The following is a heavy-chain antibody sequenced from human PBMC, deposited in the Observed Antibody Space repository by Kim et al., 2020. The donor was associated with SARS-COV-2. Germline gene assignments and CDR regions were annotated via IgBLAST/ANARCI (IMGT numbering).Heavy chain of an antibody. J-gene: IGHJ3*02. V-gene: IGHV5-51*01. CDR3: ASRDCSSTSCYWDDAFDI. CDR1: GYSFTSYW. Sequence: GESLKISCKGSGYSFTSYWIGWVRQMPGKGLEWMGIIYPGDSDTRYSPSFQGQVTISADKSISTAYLQWSSLKASDTAMYYCASRDCSSTSCYWDDAFDIWGQGTMVTVSS. CDR2: IYPGDSDT. D-gene: IGHD2-2*01.